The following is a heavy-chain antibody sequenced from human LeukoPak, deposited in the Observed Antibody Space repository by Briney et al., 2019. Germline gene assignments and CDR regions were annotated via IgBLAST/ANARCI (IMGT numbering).Heavy chain of an antibody. CDR3: SXXGYTSSYFWLY. J-gene: IGHJ4*02. V-gene: IGHV3-7*01. CDR2: INQDGSDR. D-gene: IGHD2-15*01. Sequence: PGGSLRLSCATSGFTFSTYYMTWVRQSPGKGLEWVATINQDGSDRSYVDSLKGRFTISRDNARNSLYLEVDNLRDEDTAVYFCSXXGYTSSYFWLYWGQGTLVTVSS. CDR1: GFTFSTYY.